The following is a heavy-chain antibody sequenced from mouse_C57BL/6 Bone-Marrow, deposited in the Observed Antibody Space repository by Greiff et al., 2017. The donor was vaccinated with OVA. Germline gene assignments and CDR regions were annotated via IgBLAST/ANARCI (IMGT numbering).Heavy chain of an antibody. CDR3: ARRYYGSSPFAY. J-gene: IGHJ3*01. V-gene: IGHV5-17*01. CDR1: GFTFSDYG. Sequence: EVKVVESGGGLVKPGGSLKLSCAASGFTFSDYGMHWVRQAPEKGLEWVAYISSGSSTIYYADTVKGRFTISRDNAKNTLFLQMTSLRSEDTAMYYCARRYYGSSPFAYWGQGTLVTVSA. CDR2: ISSGSSTI. D-gene: IGHD1-1*01.